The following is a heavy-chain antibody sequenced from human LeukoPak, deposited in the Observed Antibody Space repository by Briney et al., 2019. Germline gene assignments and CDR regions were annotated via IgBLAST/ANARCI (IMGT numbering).Heavy chain of an antibody. V-gene: IGHV5-51*01. Sequence: GESLKISCKASGYKFTSYYIGWVRQMPGKGLEWMGIIYPGDSDTRYSPSFQGQVIISADKSITTAYLQWSSLKASDTAMYYCARCSWEGGDDAFDIWGQGTMVTVSS. CDR2: IYPGDSDT. CDR1: GYKFTSYY. CDR3: ARCSWEGGDDAFDI. D-gene: IGHD1-26*01. J-gene: IGHJ3*02.